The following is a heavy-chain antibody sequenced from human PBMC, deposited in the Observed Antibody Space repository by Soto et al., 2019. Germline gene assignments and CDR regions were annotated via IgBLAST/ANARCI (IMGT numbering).Heavy chain of an antibody. CDR3: AKDLGYGDYITGLYFDY. Sequence: EVQLLESGGGLVQPGGSLRLSCAASGFTFSSYAMSWVRQAPGKGLEWVSAISGSGGSTYYADSVKGRFTISRDNSKNTLYLQMNSLRAEDTAVYYCAKDLGYGDYITGLYFDYWVQGTLVTVSS. D-gene: IGHD4-17*01. J-gene: IGHJ4*02. CDR1: GFTFSSYA. CDR2: ISGSGGST. V-gene: IGHV3-23*01.